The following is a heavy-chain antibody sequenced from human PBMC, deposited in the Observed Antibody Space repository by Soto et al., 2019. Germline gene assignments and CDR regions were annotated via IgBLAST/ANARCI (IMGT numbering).Heavy chain of an antibody. J-gene: IGHJ6*02. CDR2: INPNSGGT. Sequence: ASVKVSCKASGYTFTSYGISWVRQAPGQGLEWMGWINPNSGGTNYAQKFQGWVTMTRDTSISTAYMELSRLRSDDTAVYYCAIGVDTAMTWGYYYYYGMDVWGQGTTVTVSS. V-gene: IGHV1-2*04. CDR3: AIGVDTAMTWGYYYYYGMDV. D-gene: IGHD5-18*01. CDR1: GYTFTSYG.